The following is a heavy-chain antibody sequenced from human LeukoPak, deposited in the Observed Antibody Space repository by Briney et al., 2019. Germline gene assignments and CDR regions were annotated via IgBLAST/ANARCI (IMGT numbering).Heavy chain of an antibody. Sequence: GGSLRLSCAASGFTFSNYAMSWVRPTPGKGLEWVAATVGGRPDTYHAESVKGRFTVSRDDSRDTLFLQMNRLSVDDTAIYYCTKAPLRSCSGAFCYPFDYWGQGTLVTVSS. V-gene: IGHV3-23*01. CDR3: TKAPLRSCSGAFCYPFDY. CDR1: GFTFSNYA. J-gene: IGHJ4*02. D-gene: IGHD2-8*02. CDR2: TVGGRPDT.